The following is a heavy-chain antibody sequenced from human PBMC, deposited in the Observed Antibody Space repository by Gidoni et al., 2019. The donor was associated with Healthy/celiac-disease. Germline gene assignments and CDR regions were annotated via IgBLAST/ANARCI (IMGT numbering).Heavy chain of an antibody. D-gene: IGHD6-13*01. V-gene: IGHV4-61*02. CDR2: IYTSGGT. Sequence: QVQLQESGPGLVKPSQSLSLTCTVSGGSISSGSYYWRWIRQPAGKGLAWIGRIYTSGGTNYNPSLKSRVTISVDTSKNQFSLKLSSVTAADTAVYYCARGQQLVGGYFDYWGQGTLVTVSS. J-gene: IGHJ4*02. CDR1: GGSISSGSYY. CDR3: ARGQQLVGGYFDY.